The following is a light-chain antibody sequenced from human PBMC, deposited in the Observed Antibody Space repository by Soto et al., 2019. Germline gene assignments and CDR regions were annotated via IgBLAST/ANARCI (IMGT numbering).Light chain of an antibody. CDR2: AAS. CDR1: QDISSY. CDR3: QQLNFFPIT. V-gene: IGKV1-9*01. J-gene: IGKJ5*01. Sequence: DIQLTQSPSFLSASVGDRVTITCRASQDISSYLAWYQQKPGRAPKLLIYAASTLQSGVPSRFSGSGSGTEFTLTITSLQPEDFATYYCQQLNFFPITFGQGTRLEIK.